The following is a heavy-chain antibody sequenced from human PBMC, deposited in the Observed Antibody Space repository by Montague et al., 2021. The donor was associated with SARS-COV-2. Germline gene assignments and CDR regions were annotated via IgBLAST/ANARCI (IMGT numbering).Heavy chain of an antibody. J-gene: IGHJ2*01. CDR3: AREFRIELWQTNWYFGL. V-gene: IGHV4-59*11. CDR1: GGSISGHY. D-gene: IGHD3-16*01. Sequence: SETLSLTRSVSGGSISGHYWSWIRQPPGKGLEWIGNFDHSGDTKYNPSLKSRATVSVDTSKNQFALRLHSVTAADTAVYYCAREFRIELWQTNWYFGLWGRGTLVTVSS. CDR2: FDHSGDT.